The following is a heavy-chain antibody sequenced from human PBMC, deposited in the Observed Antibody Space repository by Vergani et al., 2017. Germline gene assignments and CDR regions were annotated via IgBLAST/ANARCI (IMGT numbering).Heavy chain of an antibody. Sequence: QAQLVESGGGLVKPGGSLRLSCTASGFRVSDYYMNWVRQAPGRGLEWISYISSSGSTIDYSDSVKGRFTMSRDNAKKSLYLEMTSLRVEDTGVYYCVRDNLASINWENYSREDKFDCWGQGTLVTVSS. D-gene: IGHD7-27*01. CDR3: VRDNLASINWENYSREDKFDC. J-gene: IGHJ4*02. CDR1: GFRVSDYY. V-gene: IGHV3-11*01. CDR2: ISSSGSTI.